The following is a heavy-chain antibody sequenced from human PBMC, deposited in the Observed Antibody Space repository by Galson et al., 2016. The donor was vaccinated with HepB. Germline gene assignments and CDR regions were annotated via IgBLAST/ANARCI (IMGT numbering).Heavy chain of an antibody. V-gene: IGHV6-1*01. D-gene: IGHD3-9*01. CDR1: GDSVSSNSAT. CDR2: TYYRSKWYN. J-gene: IGHJ4*02. Sequence: CAISGDSVSSNSATWNWIRQSPSRGLEWLGRTYYRSKWYNDYALSVKSRITINPDTSKNQFSLQLNSVTPEDTAVYYCARGDDILTGTYYFDYWGQGTLLTVSS. CDR3: ARGDDILTGTYYFDY.